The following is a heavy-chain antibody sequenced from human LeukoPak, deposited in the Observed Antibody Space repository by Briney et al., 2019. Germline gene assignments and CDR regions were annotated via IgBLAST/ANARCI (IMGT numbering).Heavy chain of an antibody. Sequence: ASVKVSCKASGYTFTSYALNWVRQAPGQGLEWMGWINTNTGNPTYAQGFTGRFVFSLDTSVNTAYVQISSLKAEDTAVYFCARGNSYYYGSGSSGGDYWGQGTLVTVSS. CDR2: INTNTGNP. J-gene: IGHJ4*01. CDR1: GYTFTSYA. D-gene: IGHD3-10*01. V-gene: IGHV7-4-1*02. CDR3: ARGNSYYYGSGSSGGDY.